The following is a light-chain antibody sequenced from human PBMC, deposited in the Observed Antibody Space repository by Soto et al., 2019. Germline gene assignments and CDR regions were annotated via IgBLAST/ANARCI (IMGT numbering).Light chain of an antibody. Sequence: EIVLTQSPGTLSLSPGERDTLSCRASQSVSSSYLAWYQQKPGQAPRLLIYGASSRATGIPDRFSGSGSVTDCTLTISRLEPEEFAVYYCQQYCSSPWTFGQGTKGEIK. CDR2: GAS. CDR1: QSVSSSY. V-gene: IGKV3-20*01. J-gene: IGKJ1*01. CDR3: QQYCSSPWT.